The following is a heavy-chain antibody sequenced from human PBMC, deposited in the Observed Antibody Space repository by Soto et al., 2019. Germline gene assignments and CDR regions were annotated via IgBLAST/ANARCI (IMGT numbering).Heavy chain of an antibody. J-gene: IGHJ6*02. Sequence: SETLSLTCAVYGGSFSGYYWSWIRQPPGKGLEWIGEINHSGSTNYNPSLKSRVTISVDTSKNQFSLKLSSVTAADTAVYYCARERFGVVNYYYYGMDVWGQGTTVTVSS. V-gene: IGHV4-34*01. CDR2: INHSGST. D-gene: IGHD3-3*01. CDR1: GGSFSGYY. CDR3: ARERFGVVNYYYYGMDV.